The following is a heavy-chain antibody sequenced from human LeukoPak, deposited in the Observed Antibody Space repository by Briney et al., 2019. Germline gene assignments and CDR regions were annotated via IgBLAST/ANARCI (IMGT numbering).Heavy chain of an antibody. D-gene: IGHD3-10*01. CDR1: GGSISSYY. J-gene: IGHJ5*02. Sequence: KPSETLSLTCTVSGGSISSYYWSWIRQPARKGLEWIGRIYTSGSTNYNPSLKSRVTMSVDTSKNQFSLKLSSVTAADTAVYYCARDNADYYGSGRSVNWFDPWGQGTLVTVSS. CDR3: ARDNADYYGSGRSVNWFDP. CDR2: IYTSGST. V-gene: IGHV4-4*07.